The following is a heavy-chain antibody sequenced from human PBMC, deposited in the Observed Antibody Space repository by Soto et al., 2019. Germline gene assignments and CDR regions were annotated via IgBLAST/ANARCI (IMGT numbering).Heavy chain of an antibody. CDR1: GFTFSSYE. D-gene: IGHD6-6*01. V-gene: IGHV3-48*03. Sequence: GGSLRLSCAASGFTFSSYEMNWVRQAPGKGLEWVSYTSSSGSTIYYADSVKGRFTISRDNAENSLYLQMSSLRAEDTAVYCCARDAWGFKQLDRADDAFDIWGQGTMVTVSS. J-gene: IGHJ3*02. CDR3: ARDAWGFKQLDRADDAFDI. CDR2: TSSSGSTI.